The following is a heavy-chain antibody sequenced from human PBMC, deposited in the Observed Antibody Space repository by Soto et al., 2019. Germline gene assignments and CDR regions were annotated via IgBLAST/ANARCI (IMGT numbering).Heavy chain of an antibody. J-gene: IGHJ4*02. V-gene: IGHV3-33*01. CDR2: IWYDGSNK. D-gene: IGHD3-9*01. Sequence: GGSLRLSCAASGFTFSSYGMHWVRQAPGKGLEWVAVIWYDGSNKYYADSVKGRFTISRDNSKNTLYLQMNSLRAEDTAVYYCAREARDYDILTGYYRGNYFDYWGQGTLVTVSS. CDR3: AREARDYDILTGYYRGNYFDY. CDR1: GFTFSSYG.